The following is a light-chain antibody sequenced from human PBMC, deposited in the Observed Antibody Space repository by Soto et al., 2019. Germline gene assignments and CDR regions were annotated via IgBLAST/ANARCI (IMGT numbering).Light chain of an antibody. V-gene: IGKV1-39*01. CDR2: AAS. J-gene: IGKJ3*01. Sequence: DIPMTQSPSSLSASVGDRVTITCRASQSISSYLNWYQQKPGEAPKLLIYAASSLHSGVPSRFSGSGSRTDFTLTISSPQPEDFATYYCQHSYSTPPKFTFGPGTKVDIK. CDR1: QSISSY. CDR3: QHSYSTPPKFT.